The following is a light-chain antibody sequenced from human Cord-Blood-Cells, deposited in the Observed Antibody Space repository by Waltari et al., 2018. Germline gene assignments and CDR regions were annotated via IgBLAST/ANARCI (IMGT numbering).Light chain of an antibody. Sequence: QSVLTQPPSASGTPGQRVTISCSGSSSNIGSNYVYWYQQLPGPAPKLLIHRNNQRPSGVPDRFSGSKSGTSASLAISGLRSEDEADYYCAAWDDSLSGHYVFGTGTKVTVL. CDR1: SSNIGSNY. CDR3: AAWDDSLSGHYV. CDR2: RNN. J-gene: IGLJ1*01. V-gene: IGLV1-47*01.